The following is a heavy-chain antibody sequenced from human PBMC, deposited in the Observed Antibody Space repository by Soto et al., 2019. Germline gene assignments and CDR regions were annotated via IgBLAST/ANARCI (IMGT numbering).Heavy chain of an antibody. CDR2: ISYDGSNK. D-gene: IGHD3-22*01. V-gene: IGHV3-30-3*01. Sequence: GGSLRLSCAASGFTFSSYAMHWVRQAPGKGLEWVAVISYDGSNKYYADSVKGRFTISRDNSKNTLYLQMNSLRAEDTAVYYCARAMIVVVISGFDYWGQGTLVTVSS. CDR1: GFTFSSYA. J-gene: IGHJ4*02. CDR3: ARAMIVVVISGFDY.